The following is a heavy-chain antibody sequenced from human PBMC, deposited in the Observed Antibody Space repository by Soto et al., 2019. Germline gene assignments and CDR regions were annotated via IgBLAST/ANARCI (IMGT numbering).Heavy chain of an antibody. D-gene: IGHD3-3*01. CDR2: ISAYNGNT. V-gene: IGHV1-18*01. Sequence: GASVKVSCKASGYTFTSYGISWVRQAPGQGLEWMGWISAYNGNTNYAQKLQGRVTMTTDTSTSTAYMELRSLRSDDTAVYYCARDGLRFLEWLSSLTVWFDPWGQGTLVTVSS. CDR3: ARDGLRFLEWLSSLTVWFDP. CDR1: GYTFTSYG. J-gene: IGHJ5*02.